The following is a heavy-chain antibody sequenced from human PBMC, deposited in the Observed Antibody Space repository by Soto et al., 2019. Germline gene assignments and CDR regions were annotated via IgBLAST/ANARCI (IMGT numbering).Heavy chain of an antibody. V-gene: IGHV4-4*02. CDR1: GGSISSSNW. D-gene: IGHD3-16*02. Sequence: QVQLQESGPGLVKPSGTLSLTCAVSGGSISSSNWWSWVRQPPGKGLEWIGEIYHSGSTNYNPSLNSRVTISVDKSKNQFSLKLSSVTAADTAVDYCARSLTYDYVWGSYRYTRYYFDYWGQGTLVTVSS. CDR2: IYHSGST. J-gene: IGHJ4*02. CDR3: ARSLTYDYVWGSYRYTRYYFDY.